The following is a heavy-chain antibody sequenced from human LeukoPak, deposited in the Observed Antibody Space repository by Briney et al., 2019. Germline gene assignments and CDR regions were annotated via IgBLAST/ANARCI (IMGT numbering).Heavy chain of an antibody. V-gene: IGHV3-23*01. CDR3: AKPPGYNYGSFDY. CDR2: ISGSGGST. Sequence: PGGSLRLSCAASGFTFSSYAMSWVRQAPGKGLEWVSAISGSGGSTYYADSVKGRFTMSRDNSKNTLYLQMNSLRAEDTAVYYCAKPPGYNYGSFDYWGQGTLVTVSS. CDR1: GFTFSSYA. J-gene: IGHJ4*02. D-gene: IGHD5-18*01.